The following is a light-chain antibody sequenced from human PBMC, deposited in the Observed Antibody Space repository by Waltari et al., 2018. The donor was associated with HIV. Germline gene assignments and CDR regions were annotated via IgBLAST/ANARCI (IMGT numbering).Light chain of an antibody. Sequence: DVLATQFPLSLTVSPGESASISCRATESLRHSNGRNYLDWYFQRPGHTPRLPIYLASNRASGVPDRFVGGGSGTDFTLRITRVEAADVGIYFCLQNIRAPFAFGQGT. CDR2: LAS. V-gene: IGKV2-28*01. J-gene: IGKJ2*01. CDR3: LQNIRAPFA. CDR1: ESLRHSNGRNY.